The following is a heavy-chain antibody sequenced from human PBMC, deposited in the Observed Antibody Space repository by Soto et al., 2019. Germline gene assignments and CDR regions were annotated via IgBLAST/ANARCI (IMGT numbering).Heavy chain of an antibody. CDR3: ARLVGSGWYEGAFDI. CDR2: IWYDGSNK. D-gene: IGHD6-19*01. Sequence: QVQLVESGGGVVQPGRSLRLSCAASGFTFSSYGMHWVRQAPGKGLEWVAVIWYDGSNKYYADSVKGRFTISRDNSKNTLYLQMNSLRAEDTAVYYCARLVGSGWYEGAFDIWGQGTMVTVSS. V-gene: IGHV3-33*01. CDR1: GFTFSSYG. J-gene: IGHJ3*02.